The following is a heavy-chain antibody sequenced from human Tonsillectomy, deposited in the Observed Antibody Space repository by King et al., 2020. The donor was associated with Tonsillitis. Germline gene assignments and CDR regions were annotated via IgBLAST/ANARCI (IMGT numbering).Heavy chain of an antibody. CDR2: ISGGGGST. D-gene: IGHD6-19*01. CDR3: AKDLLYSSGWYIDYYFDY. V-gene: IGHV3-23*04. J-gene: IGHJ4*02. CDR1: GFTFSSYA. Sequence: VQLVESGGGLVHPGGSLRLSCAASGFTFSSYAMSWVRQAPGKGLEWLSAISGGGGSTYYADSVKGRFTISRDNSKNTLYLQMNSLRAEDTAVYYCAKDLLYSSGWYIDYYFDYWGQGTLVTVSS.